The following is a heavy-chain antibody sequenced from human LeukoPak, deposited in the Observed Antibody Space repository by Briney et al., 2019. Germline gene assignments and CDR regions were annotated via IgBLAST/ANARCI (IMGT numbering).Heavy chain of an antibody. CDR1: GGSLSSGSYY. CDR3: ARVLATVTTGGMDV. V-gene: IGHV4-61*01. J-gene: IGHJ6*04. Sequence: KPSETLSLTCTVSGGSLSSGSYYWSWIRQPPGKGLEGIGYIYYSGSTNYNPSLKSRVTISVDTSKNQFSLKLSSVTAADTAVYYCARVLATVTTGGMDVWGKGTTVTVSS. CDR2: IYYSGST. D-gene: IGHD4-17*01.